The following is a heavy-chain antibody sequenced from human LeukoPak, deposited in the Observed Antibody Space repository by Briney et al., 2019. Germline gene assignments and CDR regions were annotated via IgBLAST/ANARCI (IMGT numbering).Heavy chain of an antibody. CDR2: INRDGSNT. CDR3: AKHRDNGDSSGYHDFDF. V-gene: IGHV3-74*01. J-gene: IGHJ4*02. CDR1: GFTFSSCW. Sequence: GGSLRLSCTASGFTFSSCWMHWVRQAPGKGLVWVSRINRDGSNTRYADSVKGRFTISRDNGKNTLDLQMNSLRAEDTAVYYCAKHRDNGDSSGYHDFDFWGQGTLVTVSS. D-gene: IGHD3-22*01.